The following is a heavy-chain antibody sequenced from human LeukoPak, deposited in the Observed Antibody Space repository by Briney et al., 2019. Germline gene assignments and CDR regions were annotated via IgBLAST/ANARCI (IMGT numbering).Heavy chain of an antibody. CDR3: ARKHSYRQTPFDY. CDR1: GGSFSGYY. D-gene: IGHD5-18*01. CDR2: INHSGST. V-gene: IGHV4-34*01. Sequence: PSETLSLTCAVYGGSFSGYYWSWIRQPPGKGLEWIGEINHSGSTNYNPSLKSRVTISVDTSKNQFSLKLSSATAADTAVYYCARKHSYRQTPFDYWGQGALVTVSS. J-gene: IGHJ4*02.